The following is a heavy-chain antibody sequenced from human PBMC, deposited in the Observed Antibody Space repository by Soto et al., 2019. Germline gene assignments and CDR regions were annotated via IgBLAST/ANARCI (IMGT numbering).Heavy chain of an antibody. CDR1: GFSFSDAW. CDR3: TPQVGGDDIYFDY. V-gene: IGHV3-15*01. Sequence: EVQLVESGGGLVQPGGSLRLSCAASGFSFSDAWMIWVRQAPGKGLQWVGRIKSKSDGETTDYAAPVKGRFAISRDDSKKTEYLRMNSLKTEDTATYFCTPQVGGDDIYFDYWGQGTLVAVSS. J-gene: IGHJ4*02. CDR2: IKSKSDGETT. D-gene: IGHD3-16*01.